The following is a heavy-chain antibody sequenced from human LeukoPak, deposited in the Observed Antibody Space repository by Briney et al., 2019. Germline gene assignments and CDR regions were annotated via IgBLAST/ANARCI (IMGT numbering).Heavy chain of an antibody. J-gene: IGHJ4*02. V-gene: IGHV3-7*01. D-gene: IGHD2/OR15-2a*01. CDR3: ARDLL. Sequence: GGSLRLSCAASGFIFSSYWMSWVRQAPGKGLEWVANIKQDGSEKYYGDSVKGRFTISRDNAKNSLYLQMNSLRAEDAAVYYCARDLLWGQGTLVTVSS. CDR2: IKQDGSEK. CDR1: GFIFSSYW.